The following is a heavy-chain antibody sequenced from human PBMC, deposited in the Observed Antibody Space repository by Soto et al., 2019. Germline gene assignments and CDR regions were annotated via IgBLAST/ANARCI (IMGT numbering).Heavy chain of an antibody. CDR2: VWFDGSDK. CDR3: ARLYCSASSCYSVGGFDI. CDR1: GFTFSTYG. V-gene: IGHV3-33*01. D-gene: IGHD2-15*01. Sequence: QVQLVESGGGMVQPGRSLRLSCAASGFTFSTYGMHWVRQAPGKGLEWVALVWFDGSDKYSSDSVKGRFTISRDNSKNTLYLQMNSLRAEDTAVYYCARLYCSASSCYSVGGFDIWGQGTMVTVSS. J-gene: IGHJ3*02.